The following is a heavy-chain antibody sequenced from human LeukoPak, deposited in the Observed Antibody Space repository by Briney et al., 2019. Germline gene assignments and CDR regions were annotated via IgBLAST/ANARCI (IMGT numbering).Heavy chain of an antibody. J-gene: IGHJ4*02. Sequence: GGSLRLSCAASGFTFSSYSMNWVRQAPGKGPEWVSYISPSSDTIKYADSVRGRFTISRDNAKNSLYLQVNSLAEDTAVYYCAKDGGFWSGYGPPYFDYWGQGNLVTVSS. CDR3: AKDGGFWSGYGPPYFDY. D-gene: IGHD3-3*01. CDR2: ISPSSDTI. V-gene: IGHV3-48*04. CDR1: GFTFSSYS.